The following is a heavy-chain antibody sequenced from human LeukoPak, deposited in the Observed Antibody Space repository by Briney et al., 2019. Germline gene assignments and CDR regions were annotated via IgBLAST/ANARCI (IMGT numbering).Heavy chain of an antibody. CDR3: ARGRISQWLVRFDY. Sequence: PSETLSLTCAVYGGSLSGYYWSWIRQPPGKGLEWIGEINHSGSTNYNPSLKSRVTISVDTSKNQFFLKLSSVTAADTAVYYCARGRISQWLVRFDYWGQGTLVTVSS. D-gene: IGHD6-19*01. J-gene: IGHJ4*02. V-gene: IGHV4-34*01. CDR1: GGSLSGYY. CDR2: INHSGST.